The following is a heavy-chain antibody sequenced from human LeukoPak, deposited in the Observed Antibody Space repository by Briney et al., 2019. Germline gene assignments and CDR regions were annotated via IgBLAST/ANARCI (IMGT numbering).Heavy chain of an antibody. Sequence: PSETLSLTCAVSGGSISSSSYYWGWIRQPPGKGLEWIGSIYYSGSTYYNPSLKSRVTISVDTSKNQFSLKLSSVTAADTAVYYCARVTVTTPLVDYWGQGTLVTVSS. V-gene: IGHV4-39*01. D-gene: IGHD4-17*01. J-gene: IGHJ4*02. CDR3: ARVTVTTPLVDY. CDR1: GGSISSSSYY. CDR2: IYYSGST.